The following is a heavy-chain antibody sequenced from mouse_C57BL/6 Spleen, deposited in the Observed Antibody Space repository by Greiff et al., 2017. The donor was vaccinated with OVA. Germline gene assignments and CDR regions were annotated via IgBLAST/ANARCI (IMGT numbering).Heavy chain of an antibody. CDR3: VSHFYAMDY. J-gene: IGHJ4*01. CDR1: GFSFNTYA. V-gene: IGHV10-1*01. CDR2: IRSKSNNYAT. Sequence: EVQGVESGGGLVQPKGSLKLSCAASGFSFNTYAMNWVRQAPGKGLEWVARIRSKSNNYATYYADSVKDRFTISRDDSESMLYLQMNNLKTEDTAMYYCVSHFYAMDYWGQGTSVTVSS.